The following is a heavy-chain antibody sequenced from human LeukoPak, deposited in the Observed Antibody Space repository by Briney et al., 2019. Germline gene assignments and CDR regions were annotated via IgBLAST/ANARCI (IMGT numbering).Heavy chain of an antibody. CDR3: ARDPEFDY. Sequence: ASVKVSCKASGYTFIAYYMHWVRQAPGQGLEWMGWINPNSGGTNYAQKFQGRVTMTRDTSISTAYMDLSRLRSDDTAVYYCARDPEFDYWGQGTLVTVSS. CDR2: INPNSGGT. V-gene: IGHV1-2*02. CDR1: GYTFIAYY. J-gene: IGHJ4*02.